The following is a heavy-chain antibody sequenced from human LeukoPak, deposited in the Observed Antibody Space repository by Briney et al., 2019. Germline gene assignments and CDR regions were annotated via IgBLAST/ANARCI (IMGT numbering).Heavy chain of an antibody. Sequence: SETLSLTCIVSGDFVSADYYWGWIRQPPGKGLEWIGSIYHSGSTYYNPSLKGRVTISVDTSKNQFSLKLSSVTAADTAVYYCARGGSYYYYYMDVWGKGTTVTVSS. CDR2: IYHSGST. J-gene: IGHJ6*03. CDR3: ARGGSYYYYYMDV. V-gene: IGHV4-38-2*02. CDR1: GDFVSADYY.